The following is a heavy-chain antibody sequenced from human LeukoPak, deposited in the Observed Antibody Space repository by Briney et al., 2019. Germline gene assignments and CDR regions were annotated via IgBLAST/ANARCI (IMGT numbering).Heavy chain of an antibody. CDR1: GFTFSNYE. CDR3: ARDLVQLWSKDY. J-gene: IGHJ4*02. Sequence: GGSLRLSCAASGFTFSNYELNWVRQAPGKGLEWVSYISSSGRNIYYADSVNGRFTISRDNAKNSLYLQTNSLRAEDTAVYYCARDLVQLWSKDYWGQGTLVTVSS. CDR2: ISSSGRNI. V-gene: IGHV3-48*03. D-gene: IGHD5-18*01.